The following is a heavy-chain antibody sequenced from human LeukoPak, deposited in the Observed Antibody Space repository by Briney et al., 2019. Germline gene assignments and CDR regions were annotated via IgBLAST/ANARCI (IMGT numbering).Heavy chain of an antibody. CDR1: GFAFSSYE. CDR2: ISSSGSTI. CDR3: ARVGTPMVTIVAPYYMDV. J-gene: IGHJ6*03. Sequence: PGGSLRLSCAAYGFAFSSYEMNWVRQAPGKGLERVSYISSSGSTIYYADSVKGRFTISRDNAKNSLYLQMNSLRAEDTAVYYCARVGTPMVTIVAPYYMDVWGKGTTVTVSS. D-gene: IGHD5-18*01. V-gene: IGHV3-48*03.